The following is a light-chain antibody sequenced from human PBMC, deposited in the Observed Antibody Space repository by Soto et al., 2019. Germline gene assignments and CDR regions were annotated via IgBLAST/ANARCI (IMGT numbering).Light chain of an antibody. CDR3: MQATQFPWT. J-gene: IGKJ1*01. Sequence: DVVLTQSPLSLPVTLGQPASISCRSSQGLVYGNGYTFLSGFFQRPGQSPRRLIYKVSNRDSGVPDRFSGSGSGTDFTLKISRVEAEDVGVYYCMQATQFPWTFGQGTKVDIK. CDR2: KVS. CDR1: QGLVYGNGYTF. V-gene: IGKV2-30*01.